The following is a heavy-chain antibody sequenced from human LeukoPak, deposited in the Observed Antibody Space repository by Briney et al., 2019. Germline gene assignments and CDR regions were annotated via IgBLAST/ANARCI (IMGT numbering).Heavy chain of an antibody. CDR1: GFTFSTYW. CDR3: ARAGYCSGGTCYSSYFDH. Sequence: GGSLRLSCAAPGFTFSTYWMHWVRLAPGKGLLWVSRSNGDGSSTDYAESVKGRVTISRDNAKNTLYLQMNSLRAEDTALYYCARAGYCSGGTCYSSYFDHWGQGTLVTVSS. V-gene: IGHV3-74*01. CDR2: SNGDGSST. D-gene: IGHD2-15*01. J-gene: IGHJ4*02.